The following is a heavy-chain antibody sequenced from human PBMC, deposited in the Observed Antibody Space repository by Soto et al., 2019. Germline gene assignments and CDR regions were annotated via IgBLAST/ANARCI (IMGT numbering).Heavy chain of an antibody. CDR2: ISAYNGNT. Sequence: ASVKGSCKASGYTLSSYGISWGGQAPGQRAEWMGWISAYNGNTYYAQKLQGRVTMTTDTSTSTAYMELRSLRSDDTAVYYCARDLEYYDSSGYRGSWFDPWGQGTLVTVSS. D-gene: IGHD3-22*01. CDR3: ARDLEYYDSSGYRGSWFDP. J-gene: IGHJ5*02. CDR1: GYTLSSYG. V-gene: IGHV1-18*01.